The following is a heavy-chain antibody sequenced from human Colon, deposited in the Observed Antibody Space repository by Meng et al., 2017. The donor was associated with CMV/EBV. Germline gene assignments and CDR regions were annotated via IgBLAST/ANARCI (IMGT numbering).Heavy chain of an antibody. J-gene: IGHJ5*02. Sequence: SETLSLTCTASNFSIGYGNYWGWIRQPPGKGLEWIGSVFHSGDTFYNPSLKSRVILSVDTPKNQFSLKVTSVTAADTAVYYCVRDRDFWSGPQFDAWGQGNLVTVSS. CDR2: VFHSGDT. D-gene: IGHD3-3*01. V-gene: IGHV4-38-2*02. CDR3: VRDRDFWSGPQFDA. CDR1: NFSIGYGNY.